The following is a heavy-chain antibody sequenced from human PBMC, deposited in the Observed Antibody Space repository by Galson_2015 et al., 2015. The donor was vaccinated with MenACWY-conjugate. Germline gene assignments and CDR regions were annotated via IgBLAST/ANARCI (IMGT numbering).Heavy chain of an antibody. V-gene: IGHV1-18*01. CDR3: ARAAYYGDYHY. D-gene: IGHD4-17*01. CDR2: ISAYNGNT. Sequence: SVKVSCKASGYTFTSYGISWVRQAPGQGLEWMGWISAYNGNTNYAQKLQGRVTMTTDTSTSTAYMELSSLRSEDTAVYYCARAAYYGDYHYWGQGTLVTVSS. J-gene: IGHJ4*02. CDR1: GYTFTSYG.